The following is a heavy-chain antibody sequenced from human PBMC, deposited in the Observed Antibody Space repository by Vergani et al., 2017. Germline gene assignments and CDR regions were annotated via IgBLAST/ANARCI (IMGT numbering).Heavy chain of an antibody. V-gene: IGHV4-34*01. CDR1: GGSFSGYY. CDR3: ARIGPYFHDSRIDY. J-gene: IGHJ4*02. D-gene: IGHD3-22*01. CDR2: INHSGST. Sequence: QVQLQQWGAGLLKPSETLSLTCAVYGGSFSGYYWSWIRQPPGKGLEWIGEINHSGSTNYNPSLKSRVTISVETSKNQFSLNLRSVTAADTAIYYCARIGPYFHDSRIDYWGQGKLVTVSS.